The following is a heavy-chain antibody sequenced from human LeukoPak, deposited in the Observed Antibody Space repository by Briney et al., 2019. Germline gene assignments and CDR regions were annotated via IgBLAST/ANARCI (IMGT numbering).Heavy chain of an antibody. CDR1: GGSISSYY. Sequence: PSETLSLTCTVSGGSISSYYWSWIRQPPGKGLEWIGYIYYSGSTNYNPSLKSRVTIYVDASKNQFSLNLSSVTAADTDVYYCARDLGATYVYGSGSQYGMDVWGQGTTVTVSS. CDR2: IYYSGST. CDR3: ARDLGATYVYGSGSQYGMDV. J-gene: IGHJ6*02. V-gene: IGHV4-59*01. D-gene: IGHD3-10*01.